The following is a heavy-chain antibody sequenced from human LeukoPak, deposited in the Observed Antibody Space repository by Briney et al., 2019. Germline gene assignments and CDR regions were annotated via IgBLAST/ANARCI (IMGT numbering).Heavy chain of an antibody. CDR3: AKSFGYSRSWFDY. CDR2: ISGSGSST. J-gene: IGHJ4*02. D-gene: IGHD6-13*01. Sequence: GGSLRLSCAASGFTFSSYAMSWVRQAPGKGLEWVSVISGSGSSTYYADSVKGRFTISRDNTKNTLYLQMNSLRAEDTAVYYCAKSFGYSRSWFDYWGQGTLVTVSS. V-gene: IGHV3-23*01. CDR1: GFTFSSYA.